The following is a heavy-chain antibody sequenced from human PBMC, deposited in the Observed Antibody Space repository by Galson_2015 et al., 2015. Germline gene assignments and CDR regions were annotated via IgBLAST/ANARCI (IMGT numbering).Heavy chain of an antibody. Sequence: SLRLSCAASGFTFSSYGMHWVRQAPGKGLEWVAVISYDGSNKCYADSVKGRFTISRDNSKNTLYLQMNSLRAEDTAVYYCAKECGDGYNHFDYWGQGTLVTVSS. CDR3: AKECGDGYNHFDY. CDR2: ISYDGSNK. J-gene: IGHJ4*02. V-gene: IGHV3-30*18. D-gene: IGHD5-24*01. CDR1: GFTFSSYG.